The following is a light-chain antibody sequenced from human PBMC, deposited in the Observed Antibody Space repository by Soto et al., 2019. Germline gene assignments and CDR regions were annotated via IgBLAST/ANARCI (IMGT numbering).Light chain of an antibody. CDR3: CSYTSSSALVK. CDR2: EVS. Sequence: QSVLTQPASVSGSPGQSITISCTGTSNDVGGYDYVSWYQQHPGKAPKLMIYEVSNRPSGVSNRFSGSKSGNTASLTISGLQAEAEADYYCCSYTSSSALVKFGGGTKPTVL. CDR1: SNDVGGYDY. V-gene: IGLV2-14*01. J-gene: IGLJ3*02.